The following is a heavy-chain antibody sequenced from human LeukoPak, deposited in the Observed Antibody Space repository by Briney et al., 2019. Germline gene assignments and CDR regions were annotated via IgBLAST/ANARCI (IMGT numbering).Heavy chain of an antibody. V-gene: IGHV4-59*02. D-gene: IGHD1-14*01. CDR2: IYYSGST. CDR1: GDSVSSYY. J-gene: IGHJ4*02. Sequence: PSETLSLTCTVSGDSVSSYYWSWIRQPPGKGLEWIGYIYYSGSTNHNPSLKSRVTISADTSKNQFSLKLSSVTATDTAVYYCARGGVTLDYWGQGTLVTVSS. CDR3: ARGGVTLDY.